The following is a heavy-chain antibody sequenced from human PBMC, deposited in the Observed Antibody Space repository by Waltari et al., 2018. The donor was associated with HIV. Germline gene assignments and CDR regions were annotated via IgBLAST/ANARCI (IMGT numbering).Heavy chain of an antibody. CDR1: GGTIRTAGSF. V-gene: IGHV4-31*03. CDR3: ARGPVRGAIDF. CDR2: IYYSGST. J-gene: IGHJ4*02. D-gene: IGHD3-10*01. Sequence: QVKLQESGPGLVKPSETLSLTCSVSGGTIRTAGSFWSWVRQSPERALEWIGYIYYSGSTYYNPSLKSRLTISSDSSNNHFSLKLNSVTAADTAVYYCARGPVRGAIDFWGQGAQVIVSS.